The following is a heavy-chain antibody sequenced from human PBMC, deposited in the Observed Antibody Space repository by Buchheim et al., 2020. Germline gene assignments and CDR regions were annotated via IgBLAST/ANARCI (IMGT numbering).Heavy chain of an antibody. CDR1: GFTFSSYG. D-gene: IGHD6-13*01. CDR2: IWYDGSNK. CDR3: ARDPGAAAGRYYYYYGMDV. V-gene: IGHV3-33*01. Sequence: QVQLVESGGGVVQPGRSLRLSCAASGFTFSSYGMHWVRQAPGKGLEWVAVIWYDGSNKYYADSVKGRFTISRDNSKNTLYLQMNSLRAEDTAVYYCARDPGAAAGRYYYYYGMDVWGQGTT. J-gene: IGHJ6*02.